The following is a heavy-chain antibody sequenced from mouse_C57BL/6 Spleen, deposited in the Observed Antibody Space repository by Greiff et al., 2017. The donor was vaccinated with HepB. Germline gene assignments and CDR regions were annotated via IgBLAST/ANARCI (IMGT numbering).Heavy chain of an antibody. V-gene: IGHV2-9-1*01. D-gene: IGHD2-2*01. CDR3: ARNRGIYYGYEGDAMDY. J-gene: IGHJ4*01. Sequence: VHLVESGPGLVAPSQSLSITCTVSGFSLTSYAISWVRQPPGKGLEWLGVIWTGGGTNYNSALKSRLSISKDNSKSQVFLKMNSLQTDDTARYYCARNRGIYYGYEGDAMDYWGQGTSVTVSS. CDR2: IWTGGGT. CDR1: GFSLTSYA.